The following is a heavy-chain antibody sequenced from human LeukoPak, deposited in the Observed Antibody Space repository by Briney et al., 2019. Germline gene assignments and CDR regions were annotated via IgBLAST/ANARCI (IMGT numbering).Heavy chain of an antibody. CDR2: FDPEDGET. J-gene: IGHJ6*03. V-gene: IGHV1-24*01. Sequence: ASVKVSCKVSGYTLTELSMHWVRQAPGKGLEWMGGFDPEDGETIYAQKFQGRVTMTEDTSTDTAYMELSSLRSEDTAVYYCATVRMIFGVVRYYYYMDVWGKGTTVTVSS. D-gene: IGHD3-3*01. CDR1: GYTLTELS. CDR3: ATVRMIFGVVRYYYYMDV.